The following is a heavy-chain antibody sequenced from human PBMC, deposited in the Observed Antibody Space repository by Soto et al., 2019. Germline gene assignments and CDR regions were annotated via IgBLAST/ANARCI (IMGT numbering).Heavy chain of an antibody. J-gene: IGHJ6*02. CDR3: ARVPDV. CDR2: IYHSGST. CDR1: GGSISSGGYS. Sequence: HLQLQESGSGLVKPSQTLSLTCAVSGGSISSGGYSWSWIRQPPGKGLEWIGYIYHSGSTYYNPSLKSRVTISVERSKNQFSLKLSSVTAADTAVYYCARVPDVWGQGTTVTVSS. V-gene: IGHV4-30-2*01.